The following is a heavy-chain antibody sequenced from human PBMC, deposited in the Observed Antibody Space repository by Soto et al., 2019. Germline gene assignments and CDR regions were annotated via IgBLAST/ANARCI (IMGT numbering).Heavy chain of an antibody. V-gene: IGHV3-74*01. J-gene: IGHJ6*03. CDR2: INSDGSAT. D-gene: IGHD5-18*01. Sequence: GGSLRLSCEASGLTFTTFWMNWVRQPPGKGLVWVSRINSDGSATDYADSVKGRFTISRDNAKSTVYLQMNGLRAEDTAVYYCARTLIFGYSYGYGYYMDVWGKGTTVP. CDR1: GLTFTTFW. CDR3: ARTLIFGYSYGYGYYMDV.